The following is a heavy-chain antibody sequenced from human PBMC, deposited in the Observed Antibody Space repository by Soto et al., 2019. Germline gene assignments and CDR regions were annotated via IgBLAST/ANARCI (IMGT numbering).Heavy chain of an antibody. CDR1: GFSLSTSGVG. Sequence: SGPTLVNPTQTLTLTCTFSGFSLSTSGVGVGWIRQPPGKALEWLALIYWDDDKRYSPSLKSRLTITKDTSKNQVVLTMTNMDPVDTATYYCAHGFVWVRGVITNGYYFDYWGQGTLVTVSS. J-gene: IGHJ4*02. D-gene: IGHD3-10*01. CDR2: IYWDDDK. V-gene: IGHV2-5*02. CDR3: AHGFVWVRGVITNGYYFDY.